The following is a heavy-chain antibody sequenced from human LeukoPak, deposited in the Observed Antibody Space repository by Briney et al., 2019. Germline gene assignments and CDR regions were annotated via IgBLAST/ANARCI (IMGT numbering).Heavy chain of an antibody. CDR2: IYYSGST. V-gene: IGHV4-59*01. CDR1: GGSISSYY. D-gene: IGHD5-18*01. Sequence: KPSETLSLTCTVSGGSISSYYWSWIRQPPGKGLEWIGYIYYSGSTNYNPSLRSRATISVDTSKNQFSLKLSSVTAADTAVYYCARGGIQLWSNNWVDPWGQGTLVTVSS. CDR3: ARGGIQLWSNNWVDP. J-gene: IGHJ5*02.